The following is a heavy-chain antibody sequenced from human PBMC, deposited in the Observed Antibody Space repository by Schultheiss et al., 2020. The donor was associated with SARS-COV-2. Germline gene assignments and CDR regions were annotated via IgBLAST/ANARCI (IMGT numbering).Heavy chain of an antibody. CDR2: ISAYNGNT. CDR3: ARGGELPAALWGWYFDL. V-gene: IGHV1-18*01. J-gene: IGHJ2*01. D-gene: IGHD2-2*01. Sequence: ASVKVSCKASGYTFTSYGISWVRQAPGQGLEWMGWISAYNGNTNYAQKFQGRVTITADESTSTAYMELSSLRSEDTAVYYCARGGELPAALWGWYFDLWGRGTLVTVSS. CDR1: GYTFTSYG.